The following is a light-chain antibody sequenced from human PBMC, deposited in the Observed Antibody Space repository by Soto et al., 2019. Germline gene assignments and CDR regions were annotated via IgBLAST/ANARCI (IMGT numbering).Light chain of an antibody. J-gene: IGLJ1*01. V-gene: IGLV2-23*01. Sequence: ALTQPASVSGSPGQSITFSCTIASSDVGTSNLVSWYQQHPGKAPKFMIYEGSKRPSGVSDRFSASQSGNTASLTISGLQAEDEADYYCFSYAGSPTSYVFGTGTKVTVL. CDR3: FSYAGSPTSYV. CDR2: EGS. CDR1: SSDVGTSNL.